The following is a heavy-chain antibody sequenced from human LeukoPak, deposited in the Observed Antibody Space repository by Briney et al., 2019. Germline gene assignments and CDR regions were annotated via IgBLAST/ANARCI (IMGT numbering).Heavy chain of an antibody. CDR3: ARGQLDLDY. Sequence: GGSLRLSCAASGFIFSDYYISWIRQAPGKGLEWVSYISYSGSTTNYADSVRGQFTVSRDNTKNSLYLEMNSLRVEDTAVYYCARGQLDLDYWGPGSLVTVSS. CDR2: ISYSGSTT. D-gene: IGHD6-13*01. V-gene: IGHV3-11*01. CDR1: GFIFSDYY. J-gene: IGHJ4*02.